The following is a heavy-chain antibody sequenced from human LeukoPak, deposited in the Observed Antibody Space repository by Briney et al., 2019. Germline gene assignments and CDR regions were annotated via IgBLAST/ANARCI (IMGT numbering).Heavy chain of an antibody. Sequence: GGSLRLSCAASGFTFSSYSMNWVRQAPGKGLEWVSYISSSSSTIYYADSVKGRFTISRDNAKNSLYLQMNSLRAEDTAVYYCAKSRGCSSTSCYPGYFQHWGQGTLVTVSS. CDR1: GFTFSSYS. CDR2: ISSSSSTI. D-gene: IGHD2-2*01. V-gene: IGHV3-48*01. CDR3: AKSRGCSSTSCYPGYFQH. J-gene: IGHJ1*01.